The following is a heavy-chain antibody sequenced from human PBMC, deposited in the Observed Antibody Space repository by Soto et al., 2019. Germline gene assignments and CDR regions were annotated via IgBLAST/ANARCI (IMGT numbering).Heavy chain of an antibody. V-gene: IGHV3-15*01. J-gene: IGHJ4*02. CDR2: VKSRSDGGTT. Sequence: GGSLRLSCAASGFTFRNVWMSWVRQAPGKGLEWVGRVKSRSDGGTTDYAAPVKGRFTVSRDDSQSTLSLQMDSLKIEDSAVYFCTTAAGGTWGADYWGQGTPVTVSS. CDR1: GFTFRNVW. CDR3: TTAAGGTWGADY. D-gene: IGHD1-26*01.